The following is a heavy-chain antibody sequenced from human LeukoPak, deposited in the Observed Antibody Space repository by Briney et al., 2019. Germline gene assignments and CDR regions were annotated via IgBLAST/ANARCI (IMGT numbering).Heavy chain of an antibody. CDR3: ASGPPYYCSSTSCYPYYYYYYGMDV. CDR1: GFTFSSYA. CDR2: ISSSSSYI. J-gene: IGHJ6*02. D-gene: IGHD2-2*01. V-gene: IGHV3-21*01. Sequence: SGGSLRLSCAASGFTFSSYAMSWVRQAPGKGLEWVSSISSSSSYIYYADSVKGRFTISRDNAKNSLYLQMNSLRAEDTAVYYCASGPPYYCSSTSCYPYYYYYYGMDVWGQGTTVTVSS.